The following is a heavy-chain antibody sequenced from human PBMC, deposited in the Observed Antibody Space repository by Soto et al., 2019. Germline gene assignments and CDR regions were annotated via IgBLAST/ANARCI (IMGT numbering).Heavy chain of an antibody. D-gene: IGHD3-22*01. CDR2: IISSGSFI. J-gene: IGHJ4*02. CDR3: ARVADYYGSSGYLLVVD. Sequence: EVQLVESGGGLVKPGGSLTLSCAASGFSFSNDNMNWIRQAPGKGLEWVSSIISSGSFIYYADSVKGRFTISRDNAKNSLYLQMNSLRAEDQALYYCARVADYYGSSGYLLVVDWGQGTLVTVSS. V-gene: IGHV3-21*01. CDR1: GFSFSNDN.